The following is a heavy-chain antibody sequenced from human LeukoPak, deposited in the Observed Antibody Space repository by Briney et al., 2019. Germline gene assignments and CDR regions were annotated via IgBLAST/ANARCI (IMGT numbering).Heavy chain of an antibody. J-gene: IGHJ3*02. CDR2: IYSGGST. D-gene: IGHD3-22*01. Sequence: GGSLRLSCAASGFTFSDYWMHWVRQAPGKGLVWVSVIYSGGSTYYADSVKGRFTISRDNSKNTLYLQMNSLRAEDTAVYYCARDSRQDYYDSSGYLWFAFDIWGQGTMVTVSS. V-gene: IGHV3-53*01. CDR1: GFTFSDYW. CDR3: ARDSRQDYYDSSGYLWFAFDI.